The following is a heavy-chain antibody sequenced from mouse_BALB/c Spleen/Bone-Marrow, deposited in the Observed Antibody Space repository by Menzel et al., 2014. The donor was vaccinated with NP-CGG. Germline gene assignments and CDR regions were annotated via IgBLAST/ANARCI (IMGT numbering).Heavy chain of an antibody. CDR3: ARRGTTAKDYAMDY. CDR1: GYTFTRYW. Sequence: VQRVESGAELVKPGASVKISCKASGYTFTRYWMNWVKQRPGQGLEWIGEIDPSDSYTNNNQKFKDKATLTVDKSSSTAYMQLSSLTSEDSAVYYCARRGTTAKDYAMDYWGQGTSVTVSS. D-gene: IGHD1-2*01. J-gene: IGHJ4*01. CDR2: IDPSDSYT. V-gene: IGHV1S126*01.